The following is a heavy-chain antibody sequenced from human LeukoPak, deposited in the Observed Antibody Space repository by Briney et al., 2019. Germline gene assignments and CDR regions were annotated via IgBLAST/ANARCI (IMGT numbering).Heavy chain of an antibody. CDR3: ARGYYYDSSGYYYRGPDAFDI. D-gene: IGHD3-22*01. V-gene: IGHV5-51*01. Sequence: GESLKISCKGSGYSFTSYWIGWVRQMPGKGLEWMGIIYPGDSDTRYSPSFQGQVTISADKSISTAYLQWSSLKASDTAMYYCARGYYYDSSGYYYRGPDAFDIWGQGTMVTVSS. CDR1: GYSFTSYW. CDR2: IYPGDSDT. J-gene: IGHJ3*02.